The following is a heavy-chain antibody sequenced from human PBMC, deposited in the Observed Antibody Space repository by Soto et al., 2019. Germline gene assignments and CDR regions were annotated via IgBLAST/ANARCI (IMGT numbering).Heavy chain of an antibody. Sequence: QVQLQESGPGLVKPSETLSLTCTVSGGSISSYYWSWIRQPPGTGLEWIGYSYYSGSTNYNPSLKRRVTISVDTYKNQFYLKLSSMTAADTAVYYCAMLNYYGSGSRYYFDYWGQGTLVTVSS. CDR3: AMLNYYGSGSRYYFDY. J-gene: IGHJ4*02. D-gene: IGHD3-10*01. V-gene: IGHV4-59*08. CDR2: SYYSGST. CDR1: GGSISSYY.